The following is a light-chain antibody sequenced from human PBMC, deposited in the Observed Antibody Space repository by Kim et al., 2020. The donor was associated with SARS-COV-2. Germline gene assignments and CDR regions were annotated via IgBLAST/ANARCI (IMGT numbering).Light chain of an antibody. J-gene: IGLJ1*01. CDR3: CSYAGSYTYV. CDR2: DVN. CDR1: SSDVGGYDY. V-gene: IGLV2-11*01. Sequence: GQSVPISCTGTSSDVGGYDYVSWYQQHSGKAPKLIICDVNKWPSGVPDRFSGSKAGNTASLTISGLQAEDEADYYCCSYAGSYTYVFGSGTKVTVL.